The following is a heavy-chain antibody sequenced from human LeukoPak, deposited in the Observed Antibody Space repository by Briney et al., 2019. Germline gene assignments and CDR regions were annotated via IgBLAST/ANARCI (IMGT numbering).Heavy chain of an antibody. J-gene: IGHJ3*02. V-gene: IGHV4-34*01. Sequence: SETLSLTCGVYGVSFSGYYWNWIRQPPGKGLEWIGEINHSGFTNYNPSLKSRVTMSVDTSKNQFSLKLSSVTAADTAVYYCARDRTIRGYTFDMWGQGTMVTVSS. CDR1: GVSFSGYY. D-gene: IGHD5-12*01. CDR2: INHSGFT. CDR3: ARDRTIRGYTFDM.